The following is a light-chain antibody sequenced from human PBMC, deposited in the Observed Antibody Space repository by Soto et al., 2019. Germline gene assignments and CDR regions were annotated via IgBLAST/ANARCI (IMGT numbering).Light chain of an antibody. CDR2: GAS. CDR1: QSVNIY. CDR3: LREDERRWWT. J-gene: IGKJ4*01. Sequence: GESSNISCRASQSVNIYLAWYQQKPGQAPRLLIFGASSRATGIPARFSGSWPGTDVILTRSGVPAVEFAGYSGLREDERRWWTFGGGTKVDIK. V-gene: IGKV3D-15*01.